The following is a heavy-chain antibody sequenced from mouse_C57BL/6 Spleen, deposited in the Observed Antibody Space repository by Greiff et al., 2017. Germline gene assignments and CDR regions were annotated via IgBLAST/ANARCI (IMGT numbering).Heavy chain of an antibody. Sequence: QVHVKQSGPELVKPGASVKISCKASGYAFSSSWMNWVKQRPGKGLEWIGRIYPGDGDTNYNGKFKGKATLTADKSSSTAYMQLSSLTSEDSAVYFCASPYYGSSYGYFDVWGTGTTVTVSS. CDR1: GYAFSSSW. V-gene: IGHV1-82*01. D-gene: IGHD1-1*01. CDR2: IYPGDGDT. CDR3: ASPYYGSSYGYFDV. J-gene: IGHJ1*03.